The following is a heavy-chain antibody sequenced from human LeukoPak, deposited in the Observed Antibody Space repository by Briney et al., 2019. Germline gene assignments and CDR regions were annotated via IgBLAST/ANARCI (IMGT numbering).Heavy chain of an antibody. CDR3: ATYDSWSGYNIAY. CDR1: GFTFSSHS. D-gene: IGHD3-3*01. CDR2: ITTSGGAK. Sequence: PGGSLRLSCAASGFTFSSHSMNWVRQAPGKGLEWISYITTSGGAKNYADSVKGRFTISRDNAENSLYLQMSSLRAEDTAVYYCATYDSWSGYNIAYWGQGTLVTVSS. J-gene: IGHJ4*02. V-gene: IGHV3-48*01.